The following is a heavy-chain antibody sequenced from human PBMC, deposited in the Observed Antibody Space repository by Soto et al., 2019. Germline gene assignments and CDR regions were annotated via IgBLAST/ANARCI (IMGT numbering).Heavy chain of an antibody. CDR2: IYYSGST. Sequence: SETLSLTCTVSGGSISSYYWSWIRQPPGKGLEWIGYIYYSGSTNYNPSLKSRVTISVDTSKNQFSLKLSSVTAADTAVYYCARNAYDYIWGSYRLGASGRDAFDIWGQGTMVTVSS. CDR3: ARNAYDYIWGSYRLGASGRDAFDI. D-gene: IGHD3-16*02. CDR1: GGSISSYY. J-gene: IGHJ3*02. V-gene: IGHV4-59*01.